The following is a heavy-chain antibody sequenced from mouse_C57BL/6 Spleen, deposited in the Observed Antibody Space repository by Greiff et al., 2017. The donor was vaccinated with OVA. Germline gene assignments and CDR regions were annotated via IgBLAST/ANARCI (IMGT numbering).Heavy chain of an antibody. CDR1: GYTLTSYW. D-gene: IGHD4-1*01. CDR3: ARPGTSYFDV. Sequence: QVQLQQPGAELVRPGSSVKLSCKASGYTLTSYWMHWVKQRPIQGLEWIGNIDPSDSETHYNQKFKDKATLTVDKSSSTAYMKLSSLTSEDSAVYYCARPGTSYFDVWGTGTTVTVSS. V-gene: IGHV1-52*01. CDR2: IDPSDSET. J-gene: IGHJ1*03.